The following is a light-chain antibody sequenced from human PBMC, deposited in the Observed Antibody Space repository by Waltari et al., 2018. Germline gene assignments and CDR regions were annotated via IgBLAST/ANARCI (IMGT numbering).Light chain of an antibody. CDR2: DAS. V-gene: IGKV1-33*01. J-gene: IGKJ4*01. CDR3: QQYDNLPLT. Sequence: DIQMTQSPSSLSASVGDRVTITCQASQDISNYLNWYQQKPGKVPKLLIYDASNLETGVPSRFSGSGSGTEITFTISSLQPEDIATYYCQQYDNLPLTFGGGPRWRSN. CDR1: QDISNY.